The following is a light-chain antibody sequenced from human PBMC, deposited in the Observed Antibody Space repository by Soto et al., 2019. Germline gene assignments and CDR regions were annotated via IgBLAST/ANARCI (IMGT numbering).Light chain of an antibody. CDR3: QQYGSSIT. CDR2: KAS. CDR1: QSISSW. V-gene: IGKV1-5*03. Sequence: DIKMTQSPSTLSASVGGRVTITSRASQSISSWLAWYQQKPGKAPKILIYKASSLESGVPSRFSGSGSGTEFTLTITSLQPEDFATYCCQQYGSSITFGQGTRLEIK. J-gene: IGKJ5*01.